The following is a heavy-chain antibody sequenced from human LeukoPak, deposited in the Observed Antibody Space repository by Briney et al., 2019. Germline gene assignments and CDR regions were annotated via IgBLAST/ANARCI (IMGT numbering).Heavy chain of an antibody. D-gene: IGHD3-22*01. V-gene: IGHV4-39*07. CDR1: GGSISSSSYY. Sequence: PSETLSLTCTVSGGSISSSSYYWGWIRQPPGKGLEWIGSIYYSGSTYYNPSLKSRVTISVDTSKNQFSLKLSSVTAADTAVYYCARVHDSSGYYHYYFDYWGQGTLVNVSS. CDR3: ARVHDSSGYYHYYFDY. CDR2: IYYSGST. J-gene: IGHJ4*02.